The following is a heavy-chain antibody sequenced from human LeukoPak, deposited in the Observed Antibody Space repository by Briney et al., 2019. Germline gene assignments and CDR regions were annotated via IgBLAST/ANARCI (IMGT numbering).Heavy chain of an antibody. CDR1: GGTFSSYA. V-gene: IGHV1-69*05. D-gene: IGHD3-10*01. CDR2: IIPIFGTA. J-gene: IGHJ4*02. Sequence: SVKVSCKASGGTFSSYAISWVGQARGQGVEWMGWIIPIFGTANYAEKVQGRDTINTDKATRTAYMEVNRLRSEDTAVYYCARDQRGFGELAYFDYWGQGTLVTVSS. CDR3: ARDQRGFGELAYFDY.